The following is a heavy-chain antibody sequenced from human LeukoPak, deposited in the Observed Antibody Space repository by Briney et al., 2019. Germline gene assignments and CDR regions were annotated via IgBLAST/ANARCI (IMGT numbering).Heavy chain of an antibody. CDR3: ARDNIAVAGFLDY. D-gene: IGHD6-19*01. J-gene: IGHJ4*02. V-gene: IGHV3-66*01. CDR2: IYSGGST. Sequence: PGGSLRLSCAASGFTVSSNYMSWVRQAPGKGLEWVSVIYSGGSTYYADSVRGRFTISRDNSKNTLYLQMNSLRAEDTAVYYCARDNIAVAGFLDYWGQGTLVTVSS. CDR1: GFTVSSNY.